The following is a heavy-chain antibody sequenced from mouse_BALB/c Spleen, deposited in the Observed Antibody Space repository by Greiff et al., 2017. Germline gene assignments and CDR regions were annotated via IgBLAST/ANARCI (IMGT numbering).Heavy chain of an antibody. CDR1: GFNIKDTY. CDR2: IDPANGNT. V-gene: IGHV14-3*02. Sequence: LVESGAELVKPGASVKLSCTASGFNIKDTYMHWVKQRPEQGLEWIGRIDPANGNTKYDPKFQGKATITADTSSNTAYLQLSSLTSEDTAVYYCARGYYRYDGYYAMDYWGQGTSVTVSS. J-gene: IGHJ4*01. D-gene: IGHD2-14*01. CDR3: ARGYYRYDGYYAMDY.